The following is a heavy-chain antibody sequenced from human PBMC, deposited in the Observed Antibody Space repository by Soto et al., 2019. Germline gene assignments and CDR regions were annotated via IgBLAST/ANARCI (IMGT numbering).Heavy chain of an antibody. CDR2: INAGNGDT. Sequence: ASVKVSCKASGYTFTSYDMHWVRQAPGQRLEWMGWINAGNGDTKYSQKFQGRVTITRDTSASIAYMELSSLRPEDTAMYYCAREVRYYLDYWGQGTLVTVSS. CDR1: GYTFTSYD. CDR3: AREVRYYLDY. J-gene: IGHJ4*02. D-gene: IGHD3-9*01. V-gene: IGHV1-3*01.